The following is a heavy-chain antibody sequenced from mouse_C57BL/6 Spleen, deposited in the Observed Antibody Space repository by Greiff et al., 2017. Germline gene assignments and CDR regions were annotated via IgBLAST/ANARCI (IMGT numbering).Heavy chain of an antibody. CDR3: ARGAYYSNYGDFDY. Sequence: VQLKQSGPELVKPGASVKISCKASGYTFTDYYMNWVKQSHGKSLEWIGDINPNNGGTSYNQKFKGKATLTVDKSSSTAYMELRSLTSEDSAVYYCARGAYYSNYGDFDYWGQGTTLTVSS. J-gene: IGHJ2*01. CDR1: GYTFTDYY. CDR2: INPNNGGT. D-gene: IGHD2-5*01. V-gene: IGHV1-26*01.